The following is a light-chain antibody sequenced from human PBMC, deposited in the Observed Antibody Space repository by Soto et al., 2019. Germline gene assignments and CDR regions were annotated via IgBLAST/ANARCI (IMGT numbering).Light chain of an antibody. CDR2: ETS. CDR1: QTISSW. Sequence: DIQLTQSPSTLSASVGDRVTITCRASQTISSWLAWYQQKPGKAPNLLIYETSKLEIGVPSRFSGSRSGTEFTLTISSLQPDDFATYYCQYYNDYCWTLGQGTKVEIK. CDR3: QYYNDYCWT. V-gene: IGKV1-5*03. J-gene: IGKJ1*01.